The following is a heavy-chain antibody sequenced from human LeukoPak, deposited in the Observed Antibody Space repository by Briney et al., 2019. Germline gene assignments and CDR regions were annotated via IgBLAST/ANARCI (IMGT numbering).Heavy chain of an antibody. D-gene: IGHD2-21*01. CDR3: AREIPTGHVDY. J-gene: IGHJ4*02. CDR2: IIPILGIA. V-gene: IGHV1-69*04. Sequence: ASVKVSCKASRGTFSSYAISWVRQAPGQGLEWMGRIIPILGIANYAQKFQGRVTITADKSTSTAYMELSSLRSEDTAVYYCAREIPTGHVDYWGQGTLVTVSS. CDR1: RGTFSSYA.